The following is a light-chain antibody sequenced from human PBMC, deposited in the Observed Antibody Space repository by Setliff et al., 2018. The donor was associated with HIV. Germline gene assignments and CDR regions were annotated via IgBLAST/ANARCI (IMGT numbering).Light chain of an antibody. CDR2: EVN. Sequence: QSALTQPASVSGSPGQSITISCTGTSSDVGTYNLVSWYQQHPGKAPKLMISEVNKRPSGVSYRFSGSKSGNTASLTISGLQAEDEADYYCCSYAGSSTYVFGTGTKATVL. V-gene: IGLV2-23*02. CDR1: SSDVGTYNL. J-gene: IGLJ1*01. CDR3: CSYAGSSTYV.